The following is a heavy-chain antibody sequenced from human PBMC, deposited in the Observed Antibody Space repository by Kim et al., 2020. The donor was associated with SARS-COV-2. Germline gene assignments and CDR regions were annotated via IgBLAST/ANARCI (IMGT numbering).Heavy chain of an antibody. Sequence: DTVKGRFTISRDKSKNTLYLQMNSLRAEDTAVYYCARTQLPMTTVSYFDYWGQGTLVTVSS. D-gene: IGHD4-17*01. CDR3: ARTQLPMTTVSYFDY. J-gene: IGHJ4*02. V-gene: IGHV3-30*01.